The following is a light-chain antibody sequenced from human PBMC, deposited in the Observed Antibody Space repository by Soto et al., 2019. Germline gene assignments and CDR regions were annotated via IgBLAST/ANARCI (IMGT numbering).Light chain of an antibody. J-gene: IGLJ1*01. CDR2: EVS. Sequence: QSALTQPPSASGSPGQSVTISCTGTSSDVGGYNYVSWYQQHPGKAPKLMIYEVSKRPSGVPDRFSGSKSGNTASLTDSGLQAEDEADYYCSSYAGSNKRVFGTGTKVTVL. CDR1: SSDVGGYNY. CDR3: SSYAGSNKRV. V-gene: IGLV2-8*01.